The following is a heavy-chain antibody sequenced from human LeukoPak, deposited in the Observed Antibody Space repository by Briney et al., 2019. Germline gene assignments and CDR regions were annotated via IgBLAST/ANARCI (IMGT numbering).Heavy chain of an antibody. CDR1: GFTFSSYG. CDR2: DGSNK. J-gene: IGHJ4*02. V-gene: IGHV3-30*18. CDR3: AKDPARGYSYGNFDY. Sequence: GGSPRLSCAASGFTFSSYGMHWVRQAPGKGLEWVAVDGSNKNYADSVKGRFTISRDNSKNTLYLQMNSLRAEDTAVYYCAKDPARGYSYGNFDYWGQGTLVTVSS. D-gene: IGHD5-18*01.